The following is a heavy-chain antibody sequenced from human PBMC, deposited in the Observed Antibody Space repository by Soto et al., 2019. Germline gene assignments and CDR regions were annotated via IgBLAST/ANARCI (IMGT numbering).Heavy chain of an antibody. V-gene: IGHV3-23*01. CDR1: GLTFSSYA. CDR3: AKASIAAAGYPDYYYGMDV. Sequence: GGSLRLSCGASGLTFSSYAISWVRQAPGKGLEWVSAISGSGVSTYYAASVKGRFTISRDNSKNTLYLQMNSLRAEDTAVYYCAKASIAAAGYPDYYYGMDVWGQGTTVTVSS. J-gene: IGHJ6*02. CDR2: ISGSGVST. D-gene: IGHD6-13*01.